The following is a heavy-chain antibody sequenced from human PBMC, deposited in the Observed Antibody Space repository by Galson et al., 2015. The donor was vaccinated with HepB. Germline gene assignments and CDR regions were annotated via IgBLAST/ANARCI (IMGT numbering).Heavy chain of an antibody. V-gene: IGHV3-7*01. J-gene: IGHJ4*02. D-gene: IGHD1-26*01. CDR2: IKPDGSEK. CDR3: ATQPTRPGATGSLDY. CDR1: GFTFSGLW. Sequence: SLRLSCATSGFTFSGLWMSWVRQAPGKGLEWLGNIKPDGSEKHYGDSMKGRFTLSRDNAKNSLYLQMSNLRVDDTAVYYCATQPTRPGATGSLDYWGQGTQVTVSS.